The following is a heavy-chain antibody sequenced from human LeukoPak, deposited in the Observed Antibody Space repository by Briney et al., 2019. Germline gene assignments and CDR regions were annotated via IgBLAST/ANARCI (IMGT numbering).Heavy chain of an antibody. CDR3: ATALYSSSWYSQFDY. CDR2: ISAFNGNT. J-gene: IGHJ4*02. D-gene: IGHD6-13*01. V-gene: IGHV1-18*04. Sequence: GASVKVSCKASGYTFTGYYMHWVRQAPGQGLEWMGWISAFNGNTNYAQKLQGRVTMTTDTSASTAYMELRSLRSDDTAVYYCATALYSSSWYSQFDYWGQGTLVTVSS. CDR1: GYTFTGYY.